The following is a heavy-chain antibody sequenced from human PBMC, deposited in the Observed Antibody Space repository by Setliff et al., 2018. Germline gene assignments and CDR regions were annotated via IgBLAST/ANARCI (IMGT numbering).Heavy chain of an antibody. CDR3: AKYTRVVTTTCFDY. D-gene: IGHD2-15*01. CDR1: GFTFNNYA. Sequence: PGGSLRLSCASSGFTFNNYAMIWVRQAPGKGLEWVSSISGSGGSTYYADSVKGRFTISRDNSKNTLYLQMNSLRAEDTAVYYCAKYTRVVTTTCFDYWGQGTLVTVSS. V-gene: IGHV3-23*01. CDR2: ISGSGGST. J-gene: IGHJ4*02.